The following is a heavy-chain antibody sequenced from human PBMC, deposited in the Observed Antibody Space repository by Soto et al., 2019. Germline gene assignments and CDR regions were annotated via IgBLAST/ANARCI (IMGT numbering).Heavy chain of an antibody. CDR1: GFTFSSYT. J-gene: IGHJ4*02. V-gene: IGHV3-23*01. CDR2: ISGSGGST. D-gene: IGHD3-3*01. Sequence: EVQLLESGGGLVQPGGSLRLSCAASGFTFSSYTMSWVRQAPGKGLEWVSAISGSGGSTYYADSVKGRFTISRDNSKHTLYLQMSSLRAEDTAVYYCAKGVGVTIFGVVHYCFDYWGQGTLVTVSS. CDR3: AKGVGVTIFGVVHYCFDY.